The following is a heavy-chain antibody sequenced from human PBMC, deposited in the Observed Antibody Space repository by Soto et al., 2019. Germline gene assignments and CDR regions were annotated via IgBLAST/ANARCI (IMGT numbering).Heavy chain of an antibody. CDR3: ARIAATGRGWDV. Sequence: EVQLVESGGGLVQPGGSLRLSCVDSGFTFSSYWMSWVRQAPVKGLEWVGNIKQDGSEENYVDSLKGRFTIARDNAKNSMYRQMNGLRAEDTAVYYCARIAATGRGWDVWGQGTTVVVSS. CDR1: GFTFSSYW. D-gene: IGHD6-13*01. J-gene: IGHJ6*02. CDR2: IKQDGSEE. V-gene: IGHV3-7*01.